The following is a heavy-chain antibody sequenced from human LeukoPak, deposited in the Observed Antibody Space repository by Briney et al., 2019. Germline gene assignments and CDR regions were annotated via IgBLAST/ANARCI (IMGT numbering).Heavy chain of an antibody. Sequence: SETLSLTCAVYGGSFSGYYWSWIRQPPGKGLEWIGEINHSGSTNYNPSLKSRVTISVDTSKNQFSLKLSSVTAADTAVYYCARGGVDTAMVSVDWFDPWGQGTLVTVSS. V-gene: IGHV4-34*01. D-gene: IGHD5-18*01. CDR1: GGSFSGYY. J-gene: IGHJ5*02. CDR2: INHSGST. CDR3: ARGGVDTAMVSVDWFDP.